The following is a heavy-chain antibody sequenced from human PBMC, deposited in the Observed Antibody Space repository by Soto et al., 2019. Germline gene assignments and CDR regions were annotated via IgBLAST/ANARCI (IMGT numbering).Heavy chain of an antibody. CDR1: GGSISSGGYY. V-gene: IGHV4-31*02. CDR3: ARILDSGYDWGDWFDP. CDR2: IYYSGST. Sequence: SETLSLTCTVSGGSISSGGYYWSWIRQHPGKGLEWIGYIYYSGSTYYNPSLKSRVTISVDTSKNQFSLKLSSVTAADTAVYYCARILDSGYDWGDWFDPWGQGTLVTVSS. D-gene: IGHD5-12*01. J-gene: IGHJ5*02.